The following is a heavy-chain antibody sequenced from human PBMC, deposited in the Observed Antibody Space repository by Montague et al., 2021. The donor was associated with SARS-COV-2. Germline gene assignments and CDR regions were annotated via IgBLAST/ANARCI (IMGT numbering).Heavy chain of an antibody. CDR1: GDSIRNSEYS. CDR3: ATRTRYPQNDFGF. V-gene: IGHV4-39*01. J-gene: IGHJ4*02. D-gene: IGHD1-14*01. CDR2: IYDGGST. Sequence: SETLSLTCTVSGDSIRNSEYSWGWVRQPPGNGLEWIGNIYDGGSTFYNPSLKSRVTIFVDTSKNQFSLKLSYVTAADTAVYYCATRTRYPQNDFGFWGQGTLVTVSS.